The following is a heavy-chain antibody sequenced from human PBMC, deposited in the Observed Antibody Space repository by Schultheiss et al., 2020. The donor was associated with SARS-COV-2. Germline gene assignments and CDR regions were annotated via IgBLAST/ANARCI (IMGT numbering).Heavy chain of an antibody. CDR2: ISGSGGST. CDR3: ARDLYPRTTTASSQFGW. CDR1: GFTFSSYA. J-gene: IGHJ4*02. Sequence: GGSLRLSCAASGFTFSSYAMSWVRQAPGKGLEWVSAISGSGGSTYHADSVKGRFTISRDNSKTTLYLQMNSLRAEDAGKYYCARDLYPRTTTASSQFGWWGQGILVTVSS. V-gene: IGHV3-23*01. D-gene: IGHD1-1*01.